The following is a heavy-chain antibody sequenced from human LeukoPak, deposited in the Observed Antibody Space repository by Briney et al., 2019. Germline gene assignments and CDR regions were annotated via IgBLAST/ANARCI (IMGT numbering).Heavy chain of an antibody. CDR1: GFTFSSYA. Sequence: GGSLRLSCAASGFTFSSYAMSWVRQAPGKGLEWVAVISYDGSNKYYADSVKGRFTISRDNSKNTLYLQMNSLRAEDTAVYYCAKNYGSGSCPDYWGQGTLVTVSS. CDR2: ISYDGSNK. CDR3: AKNYGSGSCPDY. D-gene: IGHD3-10*01. J-gene: IGHJ4*02. V-gene: IGHV3-30*18.